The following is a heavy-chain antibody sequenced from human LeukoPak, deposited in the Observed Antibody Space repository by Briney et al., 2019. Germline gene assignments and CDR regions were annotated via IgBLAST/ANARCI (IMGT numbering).Heavy chain of an antibody. CDR1: GGSISSGDYY. CDR2: VYHSGTT. CDR3: ARGSKRYCSGGSCYSEVVGWFDP. Sequence: PSQTLSLTCTVSGGSISSGDYYWSWIRQSPGRGLEWIGYVYHSGTTYYNPSLKSRVTMSVDTSKNQFSLKLSSVTAADTAVYYCARGSKRYCSGGSCYSEVVGWFDPWGQGTLVTVSS. V-gene: IGHV4-30-4*01. D-gene: IGHD2-15*01. J-gene: IGHJ5*02.